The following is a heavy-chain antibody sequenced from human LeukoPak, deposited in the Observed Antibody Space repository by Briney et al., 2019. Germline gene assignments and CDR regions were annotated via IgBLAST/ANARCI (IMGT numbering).Heavy chain of an antibody. CDR3: ALLPEGGDGPDGRPDY. CDR2: ISSNGGST. D-gene: IGHD2-21*02. V-gene: IGHV3-43D*04. Sequence: TGGSLRLSCAASGFTFDDYAMHWVRQAPGKGLEWVSTISSNGGSTYYADSVMGRFTISRDNSKNSLYLQMNSLRAEDTALYYCALLPEGGDGPDGRPDYWGQGTLVTVSS. J-gene: IGHJ4*02. CDR1: GFTFDDYA.